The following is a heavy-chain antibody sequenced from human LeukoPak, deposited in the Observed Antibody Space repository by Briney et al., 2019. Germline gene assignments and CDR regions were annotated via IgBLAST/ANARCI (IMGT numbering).Heavy chain of an antibody. V-gene: IGHV3-49*04. D-gene: IGHD2/OR15-2a*01. CDR1: GFAFGDYA. CDR3: TREGNRPY. CDR2: IRSKAYGGTT. Sequence: GGSLRLSCTASGFAFGDYAMSWVRQAPGKGLEWVGFIRSKAYGGTTEYAASVKGRFTISRDDSKSIAYLQMNSLKTEDTAVYYCTREGNRPYWGQGTLVTVSS. J-gene: IGHJ4*02.